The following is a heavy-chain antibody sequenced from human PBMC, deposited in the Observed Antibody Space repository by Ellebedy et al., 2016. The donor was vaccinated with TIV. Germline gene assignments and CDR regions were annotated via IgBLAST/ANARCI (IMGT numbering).Heavy chain of an antibody. CDR1: GYSFTSYW. Sequence: KVSXXGSGYSFTSYWIGWVRQMPGKGLEWMGIIYPGDSDTRYSPSFQGQVTISADKSISTAYLQWSSLKASDTAMYYCARRGGYSYGYADYWGQGTLVTVSS. CDR2: IYPGDSDT. D-gene: IGHD5-18*01. V-gene: IGHV5-51*01. J-gene: IGHJ4*02. CDR3: ARRGGYSYGYADY.